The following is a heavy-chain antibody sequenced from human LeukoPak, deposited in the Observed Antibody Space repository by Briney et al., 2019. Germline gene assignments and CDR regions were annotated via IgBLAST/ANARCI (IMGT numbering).Heavy chain of an antibody. D-gene: IGHD1-26*01. CDR2: IYYSGST. CDR3: ARGGGGLGGSYFDY. J-gene: IGHJ4*02. CDR1: GGSISSYY. Sequence: SETLSLTCTVSGGSISSYYWSWIRQPPGKGLEWIGYIYYSGSTNYNPSLKSRVTISVDTSKNQFSLKLSSVTAADTAVYYCARGGGGLGGSYFDYWGQGTLVTVSS. V-gene: IGHV4-59*01.